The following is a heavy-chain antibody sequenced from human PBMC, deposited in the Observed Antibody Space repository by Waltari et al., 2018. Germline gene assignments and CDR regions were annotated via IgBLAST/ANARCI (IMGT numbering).Heavy chain of an antibody. CDR2: IYSSGGGT. V-gene: IGHV3-23*01. Sequence: EVQLLESGGGLVQPGGSLRPSVAASGFPFSTFAMTWVRQAPEKGLEWVASIYSSGGGTYYADSVKGRFTVSRDNSKNTLNLQMNSLTAEDTAIYYCAKDGRSSGYYYYFDYWGQGTLVTVSS. CDR1: GFPFSTFA. D-gene: IGHD3-3*01. CDR3: AKDGRSSGYYYYFDY. J-gene: IGHJ4*02.